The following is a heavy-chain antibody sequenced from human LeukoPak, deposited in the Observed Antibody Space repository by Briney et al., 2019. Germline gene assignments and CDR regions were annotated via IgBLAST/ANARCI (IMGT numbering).Heavy chain of an antibody. D-gene: IGHD3-3*01. J-gene: IGHJ6*03. CDR2: IYTSGST. Sequence: SETLSLTCTVSGGSISSGSYYWSWNRQPAGRGLEWIGRIYTSGSTNYNPSLKSRVTISVDTSKNQFSLKLSSVTAADTAVYYCARTPYDFWSGYLLYYMDVWGKGTTVTVPS. V-gene: IGHV4-61*02. CDR3: ARTPYDFWSGYLLYYMDV. CDR1: GGSISSGSYY.